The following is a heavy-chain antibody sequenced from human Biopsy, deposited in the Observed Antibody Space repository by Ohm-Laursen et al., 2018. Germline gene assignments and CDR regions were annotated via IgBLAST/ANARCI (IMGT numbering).Heavy chain of an antibody. Sequence: PSETLSLTCAVSGESMGTYYWSWIRQPPGKVMEWIASIYYFGTTHKNPSLKSRVTISVDTSQGLLSLDLSSVTAADTAVYYCARVRGGFLEWFDYWGQGTLVTVSS. CDR1: GESMGTYY. V-gene: IGHV4-59*01. CDR3: ARVRGGFLEWFDY. D-gene: IGHD3-3*01. J-gene: IGHJ5*01. CDR2: IYYFGTT.